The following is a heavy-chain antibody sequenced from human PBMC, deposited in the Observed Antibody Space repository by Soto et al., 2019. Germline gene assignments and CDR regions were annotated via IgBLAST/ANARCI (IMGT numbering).Heavy chain of an antibody. CDR3: AKVEFGELYYYYYGMDV. CDR1: GFTFSSYA. D-gene: IGHD3-10*01. CDR2: ISGSGGST. J-gene: IGHJ6*02. Sequence: EVQLLESGGGLVQPGGSLRLSCAASGFTFSSYAMSWVRQAPGKGLEWVSAISGSGGSTYYADSVKGRFTISRDNSKNTLYLQMNSLRAEDTAVYYCAKVEFGELYYYYYGMDVWGQGTTVSVSS. V-gene: IGHV3-23*01.